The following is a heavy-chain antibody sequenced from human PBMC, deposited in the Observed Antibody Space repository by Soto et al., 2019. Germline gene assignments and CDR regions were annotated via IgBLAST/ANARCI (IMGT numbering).Heavy chain of an antibody. V-gene: IGHV4-39*07. CDR3: ARGHDSGYDSNWFDP. CDR2: IYYSGST. CDR1: GGSISSSSYY. D-gene: IGHD5-12*01. J-gene: IGHJ5*02. Sequence: SETLSLTCTVSGGSISSSSYYWGWIRQPPGKGLEWIGDIYYSGSTYYNPSLKSRVTISVDTSKNQFSLKLSSVTAADTAVYYCARGHDSGYDSNWFDPWGQGTLVTVSS.